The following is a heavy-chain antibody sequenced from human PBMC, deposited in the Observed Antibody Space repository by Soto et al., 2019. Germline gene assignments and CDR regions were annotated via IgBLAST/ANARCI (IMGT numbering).Heavy chain of an antibody. CDR1: GFTVSSNY. CDR2: IYSGGST. CDR3: ARDDSSGYDRHDAFDI. D-gene: IGHD3-22*01. Sequence: EVQLVESGGGLIQPGGSLRLSCAASGFTVSSNYMSWVRQAPGKGLEWVSVIYSGGSTYYADSVKGRFTISRDNSKNTLYLQMNSLRAEDTALYYCARDDSSGYDRHDAFDIWGQGTMVTVSS. V-gene: IGHV3-53*01. J-gene: IGHJ3*02.